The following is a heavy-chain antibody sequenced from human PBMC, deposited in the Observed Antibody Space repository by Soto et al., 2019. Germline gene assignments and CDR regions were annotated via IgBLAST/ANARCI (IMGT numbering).Heavy chain of an antibody. Sequence: GGSLRLSCAASGFTFRGDAMSWVRQAPGKGLEWVSSISGSGEMTNYADSVKGRFTISRDNAKNTLYLRMESLRAEDTALYYCARSEMTYNWNDWGQGALVTVSS. J-gene: IGHJ4*02. D-gene: IGHD1-20*01. CDR2: ISGSGEMT. CDR1: GFTFRGDA. V-gene: IGHV3-23*01. CDR3: ARSEMTYNWND.